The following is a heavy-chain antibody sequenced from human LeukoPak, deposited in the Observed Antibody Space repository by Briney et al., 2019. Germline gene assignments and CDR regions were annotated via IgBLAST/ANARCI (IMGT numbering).Heavy chain of an antibody. CDR1: GGSFSGYY. CDR3: ARGVRWELRSTYYFDY. D-gene: IGHD1-26*01. CDR2: INHSGST. J-gene: IGHJ4*02. V-gene: IGHV4-34*01. Sequence: SETLSLTCAVYGGSFSGYYWSWIRQPPGEGLEWIGEINHSGSTNYNPSLKSRVTISVDTSKNQFSLKLSSVTAADTAVYYCARGVRWELRSTYYFDYWGQGTLVTVSS.